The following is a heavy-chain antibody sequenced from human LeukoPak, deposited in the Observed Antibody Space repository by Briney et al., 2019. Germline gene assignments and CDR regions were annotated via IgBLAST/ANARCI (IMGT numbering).Heavy chain of an antibody. D-gene: IGHD3-22*01. CDR2: IYTSGST. J-gene: IGHJ3*02. CDR1: GGSISSYY. CDR3: ARVRLSSSGYSDDAFDI. V-gene: IGHV4-4*07. Sequence: SETLSLTCTVSGGSISSYYWSWIRQPAGKGLEWIGRIYTSGSTNYNPSLKSRVTMSVDTTYNPSLKSRVTMSVDTSKNQFSLKLSSVTAADTAVYYCARVRLSSSGYSDDAFDIWGRGTMVTVSS.